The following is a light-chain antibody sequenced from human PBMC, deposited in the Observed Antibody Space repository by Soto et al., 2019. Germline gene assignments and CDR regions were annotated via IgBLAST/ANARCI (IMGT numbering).Light chain of an antibody. CDR2: DVS. CDR3: QHYANWPLT. V-gene: IGKV1-5*01. Sequence: DIQMTQSPSTLSASVGDRVTTTCRASQSISGWLAWYQQKPGKAPKLLIYDVSSLESGVPSRFSGSGSGTEFTLTISSLQSEDFAVYYCQHYANWPLTFGGGTKVDIK. CDR1: QSISGW. J-gene: IGKJ4*01.